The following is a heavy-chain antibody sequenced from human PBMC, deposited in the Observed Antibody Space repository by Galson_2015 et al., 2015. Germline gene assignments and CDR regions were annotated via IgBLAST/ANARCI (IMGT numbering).Heavy chain of an antibody. J-gene: IGHJ3*02. CDR3: ARDSSGRGDYDILTGYSWGDAFDI. D-gene: IGHD3-9*01. CDR2: ISYDGSNK. Sequence: SLRLSCAASGFTFSSYGMHWVRQAPGKGLEWVAVISYDGSNKYYADSVKGRFTISRDNSKNTLYLQMNSLRAEDTAVYYCARDSSGRGDYDILTGYSWGDAFDIWGQGTMVTVSS. CDR1: GFTFSSYG. V-gene: IGHV3-30*03.